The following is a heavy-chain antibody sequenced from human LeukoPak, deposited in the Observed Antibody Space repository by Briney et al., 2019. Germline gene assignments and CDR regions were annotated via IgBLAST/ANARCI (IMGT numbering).Heavy chain of an antibody. CDR3: ARHGVGGAAAHINFDY. CDR1: GGSISSGDYY. CDR2: IYYSGST. D-gene: IGHD6-13*01. V-gene: IGHV4-30-4*01. Sequence: PSQTLSLTCTVSGGSISSGDYYWSWIRQPPGKGLEWIGYIYYSGSTYYNPSLKSRVTISVDTSKNQFSLKLSSVTAADTAVYYCARHGVGGAAAHINFDYWGQGTLVTVSS. J-gene: IGHJ4*02.